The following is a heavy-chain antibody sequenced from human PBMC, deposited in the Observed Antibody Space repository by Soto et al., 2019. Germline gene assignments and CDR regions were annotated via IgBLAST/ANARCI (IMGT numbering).Heavy chain of an antibody. Sequence: QVQLVQSGAEVKKPGASVKVSCKASGYTFTSYYMHWVRQAPGQALEWMGIINPSGGSTSYAQKCQGRVTMTRDTYTSTVYMEVSSLRSEDTAVYYCAREVASTGSDYWGQGTLVTVS. CDR1: GYTFTSYY. J-gene: IGHJ4*02. CDR2: INPSGGST. CDR3: AREVASTGSDY. D-gene: IGHD6-19*01. V-gene: IGHV1-46*01.